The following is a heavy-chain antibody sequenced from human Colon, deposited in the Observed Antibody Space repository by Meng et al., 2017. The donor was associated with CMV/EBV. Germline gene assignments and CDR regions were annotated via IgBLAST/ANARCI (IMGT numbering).Heavy chain of an antibody. D-gene: IGHD2-15*01. V-gene: IGHV3-23*03. CDR3: AKWRGYGNGMDV. CDR2: VHNGDSRT. CDR1: GFTFTTYS. J-gene: IGHJ6*02. Sequence: GESLKISCAASGFTFTTYSMAWVRQAPGKGLEWVSIVHNGDSRTQYADSVKGRFTISRDDSKSTVHLQMSSLRAEDTATYYCAKWRGYGNGMDVWGQGTTVTVSS.